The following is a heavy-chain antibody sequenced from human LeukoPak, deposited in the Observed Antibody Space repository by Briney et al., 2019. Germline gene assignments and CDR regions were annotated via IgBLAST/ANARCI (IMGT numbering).Heavy chain of an antibody. CDR2: MNPNSGNT. Sequence: ASVKVSCKASGYTFTSYDINWVRQATGQGLEWMGWMNPNSGNTGYAQKFQGRVTITRNTSISTAYMELSSLRSEDTAVYYCAREPVAVAGTFRWFDPWGRGTLVIVSS. V-gene: IGHV1-8*03. CDR3: AREPVAVAGTFRWFDP. J-gene: IGHJ5*02. D-gene: IGHD6-19*01. CDR1: GYTFTSYD.